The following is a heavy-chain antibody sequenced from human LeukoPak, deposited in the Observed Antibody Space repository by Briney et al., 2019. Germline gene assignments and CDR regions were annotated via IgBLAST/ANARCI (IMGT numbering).Heavy chain of an antibody. Sequence: GASVKVSCKASGGTFSSYAISWVRQAPGQGLEWMGRIIPIFGTANYAQKFQGRVTITTDESTSTAYMELSSLRSEDTAVYYCARSALGPRYYYDSSGSLGYFQHWGQGTLVTVSS. CDR3: ARSALGPRYYYDSSGSLGYFQH. CDR1: GGTFSSYA. D-gene: IGHD3-22*01. J-gene: IGHJ1*01. CDR2: IIPIFGTA. V-gene: IGHV1-69*05.